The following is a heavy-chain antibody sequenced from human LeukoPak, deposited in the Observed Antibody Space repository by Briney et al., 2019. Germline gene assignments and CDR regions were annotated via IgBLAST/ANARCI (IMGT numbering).Heavy chain of an antibody. D-gene: IGHD3-10*01. CDR2: ISSSSSYT. V-gene: IGHV3-11*06. CDR3: ARVSLVRGVITFDY. Sequence: PGGSLRLSCAASGFTFSDYYMSWIRQAPGKGLEWVSYISSSSSYTNYADSVKGRFTISRDNAKNSLYLQMNSLRAEDTAEYYCARVSLVRGVITFDYWGQGTLVTVSS. J-gene: IGHJ4*02. CDR1: GFTFSDYY.